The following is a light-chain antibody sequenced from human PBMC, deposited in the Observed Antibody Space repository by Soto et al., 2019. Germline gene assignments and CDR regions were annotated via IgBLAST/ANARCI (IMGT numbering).Light chain of an antibody. CDR1: QGISSY. CDR3: QQTNSFPYT. Sequence: DIPMTQSPSSVSASVGDRVTITCRASQGISSYLAWYQQKPGKAPKLLIYPASSLQGGVPSRFSGRASGTDFTLTISRLQPEDFAAYYCQQTNSFPYTFGQGTKLEIK. CDR2: PAS. V-gene: IGKV1-12*01. J-gene: IGKJ2*01.